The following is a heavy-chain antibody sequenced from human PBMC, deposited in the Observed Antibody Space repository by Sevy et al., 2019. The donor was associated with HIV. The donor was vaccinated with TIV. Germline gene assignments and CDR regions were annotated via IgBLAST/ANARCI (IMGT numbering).Heavy chain of an antibody. D-gene: IGHD2-2*01. V-gene: IGHV3-7*01. CDR1: GFTFSSYW. CDR3: ARDRSCSSTSSGAPTTL. Sequence: GGSLRLSCAASGFTFSSYWMSWVRQAPGKGLEWVANIKQDGSEKYYVDSVKGRFTISRDNAKNSLYLQMNSLRAEDTAVYYCARDRSCSSTSSGAPTTLWGQGTLVTVSS. J-gene: IGHJ4*02. CDR2: IKQDGSEK.